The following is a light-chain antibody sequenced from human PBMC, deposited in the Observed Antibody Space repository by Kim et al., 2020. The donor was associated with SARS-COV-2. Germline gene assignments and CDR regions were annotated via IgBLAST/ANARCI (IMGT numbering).Light chain of an antibody. CDR1: NLGDKF. Sequence: SYELTQPPSLSVSPGQTATITCSGDNLGDKFVSWYQQKPGQSPLLLIFEDKKRPSGIPERVSGSSSRHSATFTISGTQATDEADYYCQTWHSNSVTFGGGTQLTVL. V-gene: IGLV3-1*01. CDR3: QTWHSNSVT. CDR2: EDK. J-gene: IGLJ2*01.